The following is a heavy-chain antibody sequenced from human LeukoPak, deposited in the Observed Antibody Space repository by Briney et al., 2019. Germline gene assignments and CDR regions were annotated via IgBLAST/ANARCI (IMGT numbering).Heavy chain of an antibody. CDR2: IRYDGSYK. V-gene: IGHV3-30*02. D-gene: IGHD2/OR15-2a*01. J-gene: IGHJ4*02. Sequence: GGSLRLSCAASGFTFSSYGMHWVRQAPGKGLEWVAFIRYDGSYKYYADSVKGRFTISRDNSKNTVYLQMNSLRAEDTAVYYCATVHSLPSNTDYWGQGTLVTVSS. CDR3: ATVHSLPSNTDY. CDR1: GFTFSSYG.